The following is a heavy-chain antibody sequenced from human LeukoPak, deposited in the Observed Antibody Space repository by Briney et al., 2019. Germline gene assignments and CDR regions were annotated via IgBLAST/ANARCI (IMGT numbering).Heavy chain of an antibody. V-gene: IGHV4-59*01. CDR2: IYYSGST. CDR1: GGSISSYY. Sequence: ASETLSLTCTVSGGSISSYYWSWIRQPPGKGLEWIGYIYYSGSTNYNPSLKSRVTISVDTSKNQFSLKLSSVTAADTAVHYCARGPPYDSSGYYLWGQGTLVTVSS. J-gene: IGHJ4*02. D-gene: IGHD3-22*01. CDR3: ARGPPYDSSGYYL.